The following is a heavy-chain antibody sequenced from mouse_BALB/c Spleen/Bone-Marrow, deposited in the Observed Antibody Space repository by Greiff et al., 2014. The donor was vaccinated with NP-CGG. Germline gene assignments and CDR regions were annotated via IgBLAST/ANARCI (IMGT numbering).Heavy chain of an antibody. J-gene: IGHJ2*01. CDR1: GFNIKDTN. D-gene: IGHD1-2*01. CDR2: IDPANGNT. CDR3: AGFSCGITAPFDY. V-gene: IGHV14-3*02. Sequence: EVQGVESGAELVKPGASVKLSCTASGFNIKDTNMHWVKQRPEQGLEWIGRIDPANGNTKYDPKFQGKATITTDTSSNTVNVHLRSRTSKDKGVEFCAGFSCGITAPFDYWGQGTARTVSS.